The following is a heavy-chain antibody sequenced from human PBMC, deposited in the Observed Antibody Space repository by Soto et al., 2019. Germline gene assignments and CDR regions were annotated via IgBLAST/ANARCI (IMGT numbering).Heavy chain of an antibody. CDR3: ARDYFDSSDYTTNWFDP. J-gene: IGHJ5*02. D-gene: IGHD3-22*01. CDR1: GDSISNSRFY. CDR2: IYHTGNA. V-gene: IGHV4-39*01. Sequence: SETLSLTCSVSGDSISNSRFYWAWIRQPPGEGLEWIGSIYHTGNAYYNPSLKSRVTIFVDTSKNQFSLKLASVTAADTALYYCARDYFDSSDYTTNWFDPWGQGTLVTVS.